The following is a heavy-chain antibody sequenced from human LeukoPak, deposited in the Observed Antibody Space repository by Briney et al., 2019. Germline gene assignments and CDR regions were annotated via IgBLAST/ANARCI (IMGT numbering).Heavy chain of an antibody. D-gene: IGHD3-10*01. CDR3: AKDWGYGEFPNWFDP. CDR1: GFTFSSYG. V-gene: IGHV3-30*18. J-gene: IGHJ5*02. CDR2: ISYDGRNK. Sequence: GGSLRLSCAASGFTFSSYGMHWVRQAPGKGLEWVAVISYDGRNKYFADSVKGRFTISRDNSKNTLYLQMNSLRPEDTAVYYCAKDWGYGEFPNWFDPWGQGTLVTVSS.